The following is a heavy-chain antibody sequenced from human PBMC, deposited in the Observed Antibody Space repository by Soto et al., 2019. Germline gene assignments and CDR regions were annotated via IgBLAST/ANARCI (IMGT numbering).Heavy chain of an antibody. J-gene: IGHJ3*02. V-gene: IGHV3-23*01. CDR2: ISSSGSST. Sequence: GGSLRLSCAASGFTFSSYGMNWVRQPPGKGLEWVSGISSSGSSTYYADSVKGRFTISRDISKNTLHLQMSRLPTDDPAVYYGARPKLAYDAFDIWGQGIMVTVSS. CDR3: ARPKLAYDAFDI. CDR1: GFTFSSYG. D-gene: IGHD1-7*01.